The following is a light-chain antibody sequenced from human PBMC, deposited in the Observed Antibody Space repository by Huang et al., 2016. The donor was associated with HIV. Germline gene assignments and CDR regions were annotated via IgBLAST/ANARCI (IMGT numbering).Light chain of an antibody. Sequence: EIVMTQSPATLSVSPGERATLSCRANQGVRTNLAWYQQKPGQAPRLVIYGASTRAPGTPDRFSGSGSGTEFTLTISSLQTEDVAVYYCQQYNKWPDFTFGPGTKVDV. J-gene: IGKJ3*01. V-gene: IGKV3-15*01. CDR3: QQYNKWPDFT. CDR2: GAS. CDR1: QGVRTN.